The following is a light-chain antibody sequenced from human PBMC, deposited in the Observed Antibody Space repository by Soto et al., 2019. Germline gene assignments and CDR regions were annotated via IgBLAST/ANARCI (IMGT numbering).Light chain of an antibody. J-gene: IGLJ3*02. Sequence: QSALTQPASVSGSPGQSITISCTGTSSDVGGYNHVSWYQQHPGKAPKLIIYEVTNRPSGVSNRFSGSKSGNTASLTISGLQTEDEADYYCNSYRDTDTFWVFGGGTKLTVL. V-gene: IGLV2-14*01. CDR2: EVT. CDR1: SSDVGGYNH. CDR3: NSYRDTDTFWV.